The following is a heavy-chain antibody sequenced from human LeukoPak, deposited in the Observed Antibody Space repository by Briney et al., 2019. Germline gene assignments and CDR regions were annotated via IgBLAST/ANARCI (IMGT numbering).Heavy chain of an antibody. V-gene: IGHV1-18*01. CDR3: ARLWFGELMLNWFDP. CDR2: ISAYNGNT. CDR1: GYTFTSYG. D-gene: IGHD3-10*01. Sequence: ASVKVSCKASGYTFTSYGISWVRQAPGQGLEWMGWISAYNGNTNYAQKLQGRVTMTTDTSTSTAYMELRSLRSDDTAVYYCARLWFGELMLNWFDPWGQGTLVTVSS. J-gene: IGHJ5*02.